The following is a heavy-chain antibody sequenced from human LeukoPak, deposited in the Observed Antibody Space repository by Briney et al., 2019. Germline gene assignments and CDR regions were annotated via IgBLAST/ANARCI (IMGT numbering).Heavy chain of an antibody. D-gene: IGHD1-14*01. CDR2: IIPIFGTA. V-gene: IGHV1-69*13. Sequence: ASVKVSCKASGGTFSSYAISWVRQAPGQGLEWMGGIIPIFGTANYAQKFQGRVTITADDSTSTAYMELSSLRSEDTAVYYCAAPVQEGRRSVFLANDYWGQGTLVTVSS. CDR3: AAPVQEGRRSVFLANDY. J-gene: IGHJ4*02. CDR1: GGTFSSYA.